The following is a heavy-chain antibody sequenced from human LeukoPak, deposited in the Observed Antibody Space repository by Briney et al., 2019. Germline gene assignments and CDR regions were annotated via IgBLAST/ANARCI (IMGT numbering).Heavy chain of an antibody. V-gene: IGHV1-46*01. CDR2: INPTGDTT. J-gene: IGHJ3*02. CDR3: ARDLANFDAFDI. CDR1: GYTFTSHY. D-gene: IGHD4/OR15-4a*01. Sequence: ASVKVSCKASGYTFTSHYMHWVRQAPGQGLEWMGVINPTGDTTRYAQKFQGRVTMTRDMSTSTDYMELSSLRSEDTAVYYCARDLANFDAFDIWGQGTMVTVSS.